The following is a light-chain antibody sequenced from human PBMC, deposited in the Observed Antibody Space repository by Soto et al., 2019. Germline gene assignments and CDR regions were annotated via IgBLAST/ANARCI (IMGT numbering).Light chain of an antibody. V-gene: IGKV3-11*01. CDR3: QQRSNWPPLT. Sequence: VLAQCPATLSLSPVETATISCMASQSVSSYLAWYQQKPGQAPRLLIYDASNRATGIPARFSGSGSGTDFTLTISSLEPEDFAVYYCQQRSNWPPLTFGGGTKVDIK. CDR2: DAS. J-gene: IGKJ4*01. CDR1: QSVSSY.